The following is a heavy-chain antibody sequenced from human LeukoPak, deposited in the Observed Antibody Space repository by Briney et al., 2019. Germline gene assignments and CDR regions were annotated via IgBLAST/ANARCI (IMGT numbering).Heavy chain of an antibody. CDR2: IYYSGST. CDR3: AKWTNCGGDCYWLQH. V-gene: IGHV4-59*08. D-gene: IGHD2-21*02. CDR1: GGSISSDY. J-gene: IGHJ1*01. Sequence: SETLSLTCTVSGGSISSDYWSWIRQPPGKGLEWIGHIYYSGSTNYNPSLNSRVTISVDTSKNQFSLKLSSVTAADTAVYYCAKWTNCGGDCYWLQHWGQGTLATVSS.